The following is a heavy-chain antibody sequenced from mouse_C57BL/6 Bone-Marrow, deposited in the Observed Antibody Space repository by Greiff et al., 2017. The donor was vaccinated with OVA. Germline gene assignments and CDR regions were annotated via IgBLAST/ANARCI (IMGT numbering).Heavy chain of an antibody. CDR1: GYTFTSYG. Sequence: QVQLQQSGAELARPGASVKLSCKASGYTFTSYGISWVKQRTGPGLEWIGEIYPRSGNTYYHEKFKGKATLTADKSSSTAYMELRSLTAEDSAVYFCARSPHYYGSTSWFAYWGQGTLVTVSA. CDR3: ARSPHYYGSTSWFAY. V-gene: IGHV1-81*01. CDR2: IYPRSGNT. J-gene: IGHJ3*01. D-gene: IGHD1-1*01.